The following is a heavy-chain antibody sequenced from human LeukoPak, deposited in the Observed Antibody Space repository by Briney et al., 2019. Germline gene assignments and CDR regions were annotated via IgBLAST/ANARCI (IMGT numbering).Heavy chain of an antibody. Sequence: PGGSLRLSCAASGFNFNNYWMHWVRQVPGKGLEWISHINNDGSDASYADSVRGRFTISKDNAKSTLELQMNSLRAEDTAVYYCARAGGGLDYWGQGTLVTVSS. CDR1: GFNFNNYW. D-gene: IGHD3-10*01. CDR2: INNDGSDA. V-gene: IGHV3-74*01. J-gene: IGHJ4*02. CDR3: ARAGGGLDY.